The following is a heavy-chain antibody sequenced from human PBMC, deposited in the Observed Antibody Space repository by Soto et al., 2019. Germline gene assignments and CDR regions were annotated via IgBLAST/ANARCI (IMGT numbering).Heavy chain of an antibody. J-gene: IGHJ4*02. CDR3: TTAGTWYYYDASRVFLSDY. CDR1: GFTFANAW. D-gene: IGHD3-22*01. V-gene: IGHV3-15*07. CDR2: VKSKANGETT. Sequence: EVQLVESEGGLVEPGGSLRLSCAASGFTFANAWMNWVRQAPGKGLEWVGRVKSKANGETTDYAAPVKGRFTISRDDSKSTLYLQMNSLQTEDTAVYFCTTAGTWYYYDASRVFLSDYWGQGALVTVSS.